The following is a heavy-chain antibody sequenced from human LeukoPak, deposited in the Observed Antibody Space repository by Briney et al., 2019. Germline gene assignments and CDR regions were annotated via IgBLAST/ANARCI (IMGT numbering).Heavy chain of an antibody. D-gene: IGHD2-21*02. V-gene: IGHV4-34*01. Sequence: SETLSLTCAVYGGSFSGYYWSWIRQPPGKGLEWIGEINHSGSTNYNPSLKSRVTISVDTSKNQFSLKLSSVTAADTAVYYCARPLMYCGGDCYFGYFDLWGRGTLVTVSS. CDR2: INHSGST. CDR1: GGSFSGYY. J-gene: IGHJ2*01. CDR3: ARPLMYCGGDCYFGYFDL.